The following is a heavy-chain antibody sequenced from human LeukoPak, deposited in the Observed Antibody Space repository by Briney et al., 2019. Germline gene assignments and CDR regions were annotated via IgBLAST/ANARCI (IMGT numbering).Heavy chain of an antibody. D-gene: IGHD3-9*01. CDR3: ATYHDISSGYTFDS. CDR2: IHPSGST. Sequence: SETLSLTCAVYGGSFSGYSWSWIRQPPGKGLEWIGEIHPSGSTRYNPSLKSRLSISIDKSNDQVSLKLSSVTAADTAVYYCATYHDISSGYTFDSWGQGTLVTVSS. J-gene: IGHJ4*02. CDR1: GGSFSGYS. V-gene: IGHV4-34*07.